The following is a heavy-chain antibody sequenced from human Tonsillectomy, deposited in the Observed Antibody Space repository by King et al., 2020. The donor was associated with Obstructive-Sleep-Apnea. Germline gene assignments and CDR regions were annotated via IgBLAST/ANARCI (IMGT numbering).Heavy chain of an antibody. CDR1: GFTFDEYA. J-gene: IGHJ6*02. CDR2: IIWNSNTI. CDR3: AKDINVPFDTHYYYGMDV. Sequence: DVQLVESGGGLVQPGRSLRLSCAASGFTFDEYAMHWVRQAPGKGLEWVSGIIWNSNTIGYADSVKGRFTISRDNAKNSLYLQMNSLRAEDTALYYCAKDINVPFDTHYYYGMDVWGQGTTVTVSS. D-gene: IGHD3-9*01. V-gene: IGHV3-9*01.